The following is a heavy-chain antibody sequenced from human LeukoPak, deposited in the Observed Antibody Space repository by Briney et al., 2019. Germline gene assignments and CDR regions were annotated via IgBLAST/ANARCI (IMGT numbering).Heavy chain of an antibody. D-gene: IGHD2-2*01. V-gene: IGHV3-30*18. Sequence: GGSLRLSCAASGFTFSSYGMPWVRQAPGKGLEWVAVISYDGSNKYYADSVKGRFTISRDNSKNTLYLQMNSLRAEDTAVYYCAKDLGYCSSTSCSWGQGTLVTVSS. CDR1: GFTFSSYG. J-gene: IGHJ4*02. CDR2: ISYDGSNK. CDR3: AKDLGYCSSTSCS.